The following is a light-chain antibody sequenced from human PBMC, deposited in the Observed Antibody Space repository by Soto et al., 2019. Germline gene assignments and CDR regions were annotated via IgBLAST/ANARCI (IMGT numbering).Light chain of an antibody. V-gene: IGKV3-11*01. CDR2: QTS. CDR1: QYINTR. Sequence: EIVLTQSPATLSSFPGDRVTLSCRASQYINTRLAWYQHRPGQAPRLLIYQTSIRAAGIPARFSASGTGTDFTLTTSEVQPEDFAVYYCQKRSNWPPITFGQGTRLEIK. CDR3: QKRSNWPPIT. J-gene: IGKJ5*01.